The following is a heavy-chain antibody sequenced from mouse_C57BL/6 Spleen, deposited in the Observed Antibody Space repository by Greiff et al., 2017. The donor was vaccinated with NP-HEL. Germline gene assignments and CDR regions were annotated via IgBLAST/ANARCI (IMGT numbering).Heavy chain of an antibody. D-gene: IGHD1-1*01. V-gene: IGHV5-4*03. Sequence: DVKLVESGGGLVKPGGSLKLSCAASGFTFSSYAMSWVRQTPEKRLEWVATISDGGSYTYYPDNVKGRFTLSRDNAKNNLYLQMSHLKSEDTALYYCARYPSATGPDYFDYWGQGTTLTVSS. CDR1: GFTFSSYA. J-gene: IGHJ2*01. CDR3: ARYPSATGPDYFDY. CDR2: ISDGGSYT.